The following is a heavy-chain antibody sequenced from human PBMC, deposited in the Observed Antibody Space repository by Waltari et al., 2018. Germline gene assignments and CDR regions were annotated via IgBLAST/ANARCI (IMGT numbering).Heavy chain of an antibody. D-gene: IGHD1-1*01. CDR3: AKDRTGTFDY. CDR1: GFTFSNYA. J-gene: IGHJ4*02. CDR2: IVGTGDST. Sequence: EVQLLESGGGLVQPGGSLRLSCAASGFTFSNYAMTWVRQAPGKGLEWGSAIVGTGDSTYYADSVKGRFTISRDNSKNTVYLQINSLRAEDTAVYYCAKDRTGTFDYWGQGTLVTVSS. V-gene: IGHV3-23*01.